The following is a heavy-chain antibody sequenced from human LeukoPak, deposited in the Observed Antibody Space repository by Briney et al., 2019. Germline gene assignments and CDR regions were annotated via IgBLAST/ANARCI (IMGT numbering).Heavy chain of an antibody. CDR2: ISSSGGST. CDR3: AKGEWIQFQLYYFDY. D-gene: IGHD5-18*01. CDR1: GFTFSSYA. Sequence: GGSLRLSCAASGFTFSSYAMSWVRQAPGKGLEWVSAISSSGGSTYYADSVKGRFTISRDNSKNTLYLQMNSLRAEDTAVHYCAKGEWIQFQLYYFDYWGQGTLVTVSS. J-gene: IGHJ4*02. V-gene: IGHV3-23*01.